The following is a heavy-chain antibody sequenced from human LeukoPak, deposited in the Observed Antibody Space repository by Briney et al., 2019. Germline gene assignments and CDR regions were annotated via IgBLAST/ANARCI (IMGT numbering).Heavy chain of an antibody. CDR3: ARAGEVAGTDY. CDR1: GFTFSSYA. V-gene: IGHV3-30-3*01. D-gene: IGHD6-19*01. CDR2: ISYDGSNK. J-gene: IGHJ4*02. Sequence: GSLRLSCAASGFTFSSYAMHWVRQAPGKGLEWVAVISYDGSNKYYADSVKGRFTISRDNSKNTLYLQMNSLRAEDTAVYYCARAGEVAGTDYWGQGTLVTVSS.